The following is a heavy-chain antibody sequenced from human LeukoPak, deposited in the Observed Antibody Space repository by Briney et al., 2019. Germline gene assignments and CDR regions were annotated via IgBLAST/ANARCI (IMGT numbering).Heavy chain of an antibody. D-gene: IGHD3-10*01. Sequence: GGSLRLTCAASGFTVSSNYMSWVRQAPGKGLEWVSVIYRGGSTYYADSVKGRFTISRDNSKNTLYLQMNSLRAEDTAVYYCARIRGGWYIDYWGQGTLVTVSS. CDR2: IYRGGST. CDR3: ARIRGGWYIDY. V-gene: IGHV3-53*01. CDR1: GFTVSSNY. J-gene: IGHJ4*02.